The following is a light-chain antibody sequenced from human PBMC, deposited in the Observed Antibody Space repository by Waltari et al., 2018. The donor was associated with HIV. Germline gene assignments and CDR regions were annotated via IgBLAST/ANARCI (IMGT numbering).Light chain of an antibody. Sequence: EIVLTQSPNTLSLSPGERATLSCRASQSFSSNYLAWYRQKPGQAPRLLIYGASSRATGIPDRFSGSGSGTDFTLTISRLEPEDFAVYYCQHYASSSLTFGQGTKVEIK. J-gene: IGKJ1*01. CDR3: QHYASSSLT. V-gene: IGKV3-20*01. CDR2: GAS. CDR1: QSFSSNY.